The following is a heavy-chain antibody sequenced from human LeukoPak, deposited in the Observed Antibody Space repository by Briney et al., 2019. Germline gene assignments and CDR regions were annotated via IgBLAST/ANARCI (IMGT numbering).Heavy chain of an antibody. V-gene: IGHV1-69*13. Sequence: SVKVSCKASGGTFSSYAISWVRQAPGQGLEWMGGIIPIFGTANYAQKFQGRVTITADESTSTAYMELSSLRSEDTAVYYCARVDCSSTSCSPGNYYYYMDVWGKGTTVTVSS. CDR1: GGTFSSYA. J-gene: IGHJ6*03. CDR2: IIPIFGTA. CDR3: ARVDCSSTSCSPGNYYYYMDV. D-gene: IGHD2-2*01.